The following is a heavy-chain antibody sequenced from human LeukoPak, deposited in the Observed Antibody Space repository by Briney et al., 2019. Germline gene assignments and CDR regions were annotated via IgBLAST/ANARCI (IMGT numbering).Heavy chain of an antibody. CDR2: ISSSSYI. CDR3: ARADRNDVRGD. Sequence: PGGSLRLSCAASGFTFSSYSMNWARQAPGKGLEWVSSISSSSYIYYADSVKGRFTISRDNAKNSLYLQMNSLRAEDTAVYYCARADRNDVRGDWGQGTLVTVSS. V-gene: IGHV3-21*01. D-gene: IGHD1-1*01. J-gene: IGHJ4*02. CDR1: GFTFSSYS.